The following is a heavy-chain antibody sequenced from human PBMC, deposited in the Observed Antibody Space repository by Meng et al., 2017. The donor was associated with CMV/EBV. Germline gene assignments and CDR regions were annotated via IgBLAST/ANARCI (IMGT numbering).Heavy chain of an antibody. CDR1: GFTFYRYG. CDR3: ASISGFLEWLNFDY. J-gene: IGHJ4*02. CDR2: ISSDGKKK. D-gene: IGHD3-3*01. V-gene: IGHV3-30*03. Sequence: GGSLRLSCAASGFTFYRYGLYWVRQTPGKGLEWVGVISSDGKKKSYADSVKGRINISRDNSKNTLDLQMSSLRPEDTAVYYCASISGFLEWLNFDYWGQGTLVTVSS.